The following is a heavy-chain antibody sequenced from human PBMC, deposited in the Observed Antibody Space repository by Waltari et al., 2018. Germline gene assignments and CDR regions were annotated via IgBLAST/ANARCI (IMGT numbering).Heavy chain of an antibody. V-gene: IGHV1-18*01. Sequence: QVQLVQSGAEVKKSGASVKVSCKASGYTFTSYGISWVRQAPGQGLEWMGWISAYNGNTNYAQKLQGRVTMTTDTSTSTAYMELRSLRSDDTAVYYCARQDDFWSGYYYPAFDIWGQGTMVTVSS. CDR1: GYTFTSYG. J-gene: IGHJ3*02. CDR3: ARQDDFWSGYYYPAFDI. D-gene: IGHD3-3*01. CDR2: ISAYNGNT.